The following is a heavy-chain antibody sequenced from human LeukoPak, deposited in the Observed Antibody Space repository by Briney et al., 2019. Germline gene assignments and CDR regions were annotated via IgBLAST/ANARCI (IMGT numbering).Heavy chain of an antibody. V-gene: IGHV3-21*01. Sequence: PGRSLRLSCAASGFTFSSYSMNWVRQAPGKGLEWVSSISSSSSYIYYADSVKGRFTISRDNAKNSLYLQMNSLRAEDTAVYYCAREYYDILTGYYLPENYFDYWGQGTLVTVSS. D-gene: IGHD3-9*01. CDR3: AREYYDILTGYYLPENYFDY. CDR2: ISSSSSYI. CDR1: GFTFSSYS. J-gene: IGHJ4*02.